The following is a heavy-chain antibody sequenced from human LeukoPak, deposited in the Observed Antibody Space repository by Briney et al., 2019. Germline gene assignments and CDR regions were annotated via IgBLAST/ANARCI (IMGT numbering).Heavy chain of an antibody. CDR3: AGHRTAYYFDY. CDR2: IYYSGST. V-gene: IGHV4-59*08. Sequence: PSETLSLTCTVSGGSISTYYWSWIRQPPAKGLERIGYIYYSGSTNYNPSLKSRVTISVDPSKNQFSLKLSSVTAADTAMYYCAGHRTAYYFDYWGQGTLVTVSS. CDR1: GGSISTYY. J-gene: IGHJ4*02.